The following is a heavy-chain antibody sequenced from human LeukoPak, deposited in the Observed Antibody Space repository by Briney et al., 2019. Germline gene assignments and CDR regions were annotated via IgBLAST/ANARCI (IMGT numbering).Heavy chain of an antibody. CDR3: AGVGYDFPFFDY. J-gene: IGHJ4*02. CDR2: INPNNGGT. D-gene: IGHD3-3*01. V-gene: IGHV1-2*02. CDR1: GYTFTGYY. Sequence: ASVKVSCKASGYTFTGYYMHWVRQAPGQGLEWMGWINPNNGGTNYAQKFQGRVTMTRDTSISTAYMELSRLRSDDTAVYYGAGVGYDFPFFDYWGQGTLVTVSS.